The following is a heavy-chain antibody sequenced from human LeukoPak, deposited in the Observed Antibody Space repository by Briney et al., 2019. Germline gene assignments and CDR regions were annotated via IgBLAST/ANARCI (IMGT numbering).Heavy chain of an antibody. V-gene: IGHV1-2*06. CDR2: INPNSGGT. Sequence: GASVKVSCKASGYTFTGYYMHWVRQAPGQGLEWMGRINPNSGGTNYAQKFQGGVTMTRDTSISTAYMELSRLRSDDTAVYYCARGPRRFLEWFGDYWGQGTLVTVSS. D-gene: IGHD3-3*01. CDR1: GYTFTGYY. CDR3: ARGPRRFLEWFGDY. J-gene: IGHJ4*02.